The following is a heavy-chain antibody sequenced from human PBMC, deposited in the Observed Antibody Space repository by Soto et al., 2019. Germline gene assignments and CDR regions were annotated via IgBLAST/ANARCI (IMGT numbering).Heavy chain of an antibody. J-gene: IGHJ6*02. CDR2: ISYDGSNK. CDR3: ARDRRFLEWPYGMDV. D-gene: IGHD3-3*01. Sequence: EWSLRLSCAASGFTLSSYAMHWVRQAPGKGLEWVAVISYDGSNKYYADSVKGRFTISRDNSKNTLYLQMNSLRAEDTAVYYCARDRRFLEWPYGMDVWGQGTTVT. V-gene: IGHV3-30-3*01. CDR1: GFTLSSYA.